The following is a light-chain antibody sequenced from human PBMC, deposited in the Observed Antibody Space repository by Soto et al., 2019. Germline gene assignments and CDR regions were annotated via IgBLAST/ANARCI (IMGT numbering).Light chain of an antibody. Sequence: QSVLTQPPSASAAPGQKVTISCSGSSSNIGNNYVSWYQQLPGTAPKLLIYENNKRPSGIPDRFSGSKSGTSATLGITGLQTGDEADYYCGTWDSSLSVFYVFGTGTKLTVL. CDR1: SSNIGNNY. CDR2: ENN. V-gene: IGLV1-51*02. J-gene: IGLJ1*01. CDR3: GTWDSSLSVFYV.